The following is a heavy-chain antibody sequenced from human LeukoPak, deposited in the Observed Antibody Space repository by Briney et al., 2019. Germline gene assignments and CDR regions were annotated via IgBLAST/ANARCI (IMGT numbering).Heavy chain of an antibody. V-gene: IGHV1-24*01. Sequence: ASEKVSCKVSGYTLTELSMHWARQAPGKGLEWMGGFDPEDGETIYAQKFQGRVTMTEDTSTDTAYMELSSLRSEDTAVYYCATAKAVVTAISSLAYYYGMDVWGQGTTVTVSS. CDR2: FDPEDGET. CDR1: GYTLTELS. J-gene: IGHJ6*02. CDR3: ATAKAVVTAISSLAYYYGMDV. D-gene: IGHD2-21*02.